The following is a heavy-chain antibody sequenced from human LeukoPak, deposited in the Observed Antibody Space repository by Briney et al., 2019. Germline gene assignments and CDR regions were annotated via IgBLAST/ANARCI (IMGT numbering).Heavy chain of an antibody. Sequence: GGSLRLSCAASGFIFRNYWMHWVRQAPGKGLVWVARINPNGITTTYTDSVKGRFTISRDNAKNTLYLQMNSLRAEDTAVYYCATLSSSGTPFDCWGQGTLVTVSS. CDR2: INPNGITT. D-gene: IGHD3-10*01. CDR1: GFIFRNYW. CDR3: ATLSSSGTPFDC. J-gene: IGHJ4*02. V-gene: IGHV3-74*01.